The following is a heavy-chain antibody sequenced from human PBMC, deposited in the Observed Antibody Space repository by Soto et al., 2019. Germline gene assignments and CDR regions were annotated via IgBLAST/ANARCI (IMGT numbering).Heavy chain of an antibody. CDR1: GGSISSGGYY. V-gene: IGHV4-31*03. J-gene: IGHJ4*02. CDR2: IYYSGST. Sequence: SETLSLTCTVSGGSISSGGYYWSWIRQHPGKGLEWIGYIYYSGSTYYNPSLKSRVTISVDTSKNQFSLKLSSVTAADTAVYYCARYPPVLCYFDYWGQGTLVTVSS. D-gene: IGHD2-2*01. CDR3: ARYPPVLCYFDY.